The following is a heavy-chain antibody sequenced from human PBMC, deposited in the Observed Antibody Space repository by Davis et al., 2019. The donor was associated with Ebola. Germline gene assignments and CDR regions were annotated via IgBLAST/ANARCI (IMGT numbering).Heavy chain of an antibody. D-gene: IGHD4-17*01. V-gene: IGHV3-30*09. Sequence: GESLKISCAASGFTFSSYAMHWVRQAPGKGLEWVALTSWDGTNEYHADSVRGRFAISRDNSKNTLYLQMSTLRAEDTAVYYCARHVNGDFWYFDLWGRGTRVTVSS. CDR1: GFTFSSYA. J-gene: IGHJ2*01. CDR2: TSWDGTNE. CDR3: ARHVNGDFWYFDL.